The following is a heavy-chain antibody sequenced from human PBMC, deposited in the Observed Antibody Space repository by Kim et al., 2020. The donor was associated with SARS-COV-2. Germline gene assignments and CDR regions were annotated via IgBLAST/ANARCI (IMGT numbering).Heavy chain of an antibody. V-gene: IGHV1-69*13. CDR1: GGTFSSYA. CDR2: IIPIFGTA. D-gene: IGHD3-10*01. J-gene: IGHJ6*02. Sequence: SVKVSCKASGGTFSSYAISWVRQAPGQGLEWMGGIIPIFGTANYAQKFQGRVTITADESTSTAYMELSSLRSEDTAVYYCAGEGSGSYYNVDSYYYYYYGMDVWGQGTTVTVSS. CDR3: AGEGSGSYYNVDSYYYYYYGMDV.